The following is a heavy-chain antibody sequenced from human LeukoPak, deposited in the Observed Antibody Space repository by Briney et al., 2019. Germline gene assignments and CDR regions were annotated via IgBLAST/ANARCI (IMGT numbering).Heavy chain of an antibody. D-gene: IGHD4-17*01. CDR3: ARDATTVTKYNWFDH. J-gene: IGHJ5*02. Sequence: PSETLSLTCTVSGGSISSYYWSWIRQPAGKGLEWIGRIYTSGSTNYNPSLKSRVTMSVDTSKNQFSLKLSSVTAADTAVYYCARDATTVTKYNWFDHWGQGTLVTVSS. CDR2: IYTSGST. V-gene: IGHV4-4*07. CDR1: GGSISSYY.